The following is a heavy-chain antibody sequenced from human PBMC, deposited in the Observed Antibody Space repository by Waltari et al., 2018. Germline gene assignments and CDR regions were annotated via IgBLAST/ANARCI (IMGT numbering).Heavy chain of an antibody. CDR3: ARSYYYDSSGYAFDI. J-gene: IGHJ3*02. CDR2: IIPILGIA. Sequence: QVQLVQSGAEVKKPGSSVKVSCKASGGNFRSYAISWVRRAPGKGLEWMGGIIPILGIANYAQKFQGRVTITADESTSTAYMELSSLRSEDTAVYYCARSYYYDSSGYAFDIWGQGTMVTVSS. V-gene: IGHV1-69*04. CDR1: GGNFRSYA. D-gene: IGHD3-22*01.